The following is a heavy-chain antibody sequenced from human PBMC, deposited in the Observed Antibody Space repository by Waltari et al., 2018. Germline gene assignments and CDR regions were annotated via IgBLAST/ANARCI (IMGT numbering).Heavy chain of an antibody. CDR3: ARGFSFGVVAATRDYYYYGMDV. J-gene: IGHJ6*02. V-gene: IGHV1-69*08. CDR2: IIPIFGTA. D-gene: IGHD2-15*01. CDR1: GGTFSSYA. Sequence: QVQLVQSGAEVKKPGSSVKVSCKASGGTFSSYAISWVRQAPGQGLEWMGRIIPIFGTANYAQKFQGRVTITADKSTSTAYMELSRLRSDDTAVYYCARGFSFGVVAATRDYYYYGMDVWGQGTTVTVSS.